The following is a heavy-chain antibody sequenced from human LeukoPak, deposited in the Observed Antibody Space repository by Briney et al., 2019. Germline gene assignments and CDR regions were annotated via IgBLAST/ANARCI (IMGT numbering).Heavy chain of an antibody. J-gene: IGHJ4*02. V-gene: IGHV1-69*13. CDR3: ARGPQDYYDSSGYYYFDY. CDR1: GGTFSSYA. Sequence: SVKVSCKASGGTFSSYAISWVRQAPGQGLEWMGGIIPIFGTANYAQKFQGRVTITADESTSTACMELSSLRSEDTAVYYCARGPQDYYDSSGYYYFDYWGQGTLVTVSS. D-gene: IGHD3-22*01. CDR2: IIPIFGTA.